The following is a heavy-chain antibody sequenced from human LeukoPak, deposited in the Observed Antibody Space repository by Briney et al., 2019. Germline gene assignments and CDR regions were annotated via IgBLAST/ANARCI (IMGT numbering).Heavy chain of an antibody. D-gene: IGHD5-24*01. CDR3: ATRGDGYNLGPRRLNYFDY. CDR1: GFTFDDYG. Sequence: GGSLRLSYAASGFTFDDYGMSWVRQAPGKGLEWVSGINWNGGSTGYADSVKGRFTISRDNAKNSLYLQMNSLRAEDTAVYYCATRGDGYNLGPRRLNYFDYWGQGTLVTVSS. CDR2: INWNGGST. V-gene: IGHV3-20*03. J-gene: IGHJ4*02.